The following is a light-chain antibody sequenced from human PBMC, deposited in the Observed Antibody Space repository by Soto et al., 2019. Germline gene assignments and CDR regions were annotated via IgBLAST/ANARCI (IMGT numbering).Light chain of an antibody. V-gene: IGKV3D-7*01. CDR1: QSLSNTY. Sequence: EIVMTQSPVTLSLSPGETATLSCRASQSLSNTYISWYQQKPGQAPRLLISGASTRATGIPARFSGSGSGTDFTLTISSLQHEDFALYYCHQDFDLPLTFGGGTKVEIK. CDR3: HQDFDLPLT. CDR2: GAS. J-gene: IGKJ4*01.